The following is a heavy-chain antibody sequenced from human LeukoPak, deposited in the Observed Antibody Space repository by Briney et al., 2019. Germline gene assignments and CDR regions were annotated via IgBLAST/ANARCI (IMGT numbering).Heavy chain of an antibody. CDR2: IYWNDDK. D-gene: IGHD3-22*01. J-gene: IGHJ4*02. V-gene: IGHV2-5*01. CDR3: AHRLVPDYVSSGYFDY. Sequence: SGPTLVKPTQTLTLTCTFSGFSLSTSGVGVGWIRQPPGKALEWLALIYWNDDKRYSPSLKSRLTITKDTSKNQVVLTMTNMDPVDTATYYCAHRLVPDYVSSGYFDYWGQGTLVTVSS. CDR1: GFSLSTSGVG.